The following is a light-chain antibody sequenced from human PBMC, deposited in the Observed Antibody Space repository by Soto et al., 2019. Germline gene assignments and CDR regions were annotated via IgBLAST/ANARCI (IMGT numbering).Light chain of an antibody. CDR3: SSFGGSSTR. V-gene: IGLV2-14*01. J-gene: IGLJ2*01. Sequence: QSVLTQPASVSGSPGQSITISCTGTSSDVGGSNYVSWYQQHPGEAPKLKIYDVSYRPSGISNRFSGSKSGNTASLTISGLQAEDEADYFCSSFGGSSTRFGGGTKVTVL. CDR2: DVS. CDR1: SSDVGGSNY.